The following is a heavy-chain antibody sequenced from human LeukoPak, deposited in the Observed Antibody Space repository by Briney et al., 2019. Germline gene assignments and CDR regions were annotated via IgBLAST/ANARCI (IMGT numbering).Heavy chain of an antibody. Sequence: SGGSLRLSCAASGFTFSNAWMSWVRQAPGKGLEWVGRIKSKTDGGTTDYAAPVKGRFTISRDDSKNTLYLQMNSLKTEDTAVYYCTTRITIFGVVITDFDYWGQGTLVTVSS. CDR3: TTRITIFGVVITDFDY. D-gene: IGHD3-3*01. CDR1: GFTFSNAW. J-gene: IGHJ4*02. CDR2: IKSKTDGGTT. V-gene: IGHV3-15*01.